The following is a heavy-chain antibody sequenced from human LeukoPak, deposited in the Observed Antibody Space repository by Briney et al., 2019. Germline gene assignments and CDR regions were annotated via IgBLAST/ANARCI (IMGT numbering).Heavy chain of an antibody. D-gene: IGHD1-26*01. CDR3: AKPLVGATGGDY. Sequence: PGGSLRLSCAASGFTFSSYAMSWVRQAPGKGLEWVSAISGSGGSTYYADSVKGRFTISRNNSKNTLYLQMNSLRAEDTAVYYCAKPLVGATGGDYWGQGTLVTVSS. CDR2: ISGSGGST. J-gene: IGHJ4*02. V-gene: IGHV3-23*01. CDR1: GFTFSSYA.